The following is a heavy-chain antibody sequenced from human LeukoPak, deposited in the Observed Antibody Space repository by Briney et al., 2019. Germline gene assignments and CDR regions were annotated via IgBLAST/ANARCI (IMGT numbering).Heavy chain of an antibody. CDR2: IKSKNVGGTT. J-gene: IGHJ5*02. Sequence: PGGSLRLSCIASGFTVSSNYMTWVRQAPGKGLEWVGRIKSKNVGGTTDCAAPVKGRFTISRDDSKNTVYLQMNSLKIEDTAVYYCTSHAAFDPWGQGTLVTVSS. CDR1: GFTVSSNY. V-gene: IGHV3-15*01. CDR3: TSHAAFDP.